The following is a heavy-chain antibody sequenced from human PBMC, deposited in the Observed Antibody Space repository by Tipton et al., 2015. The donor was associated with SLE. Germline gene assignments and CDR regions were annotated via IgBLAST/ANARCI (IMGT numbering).Heavy chain of an antibody. J-gene: IGHJ2*01. D-gene: IGHD3-22*01. CDR1: GFTFNNYA. CDR3: ARVKRVTMIVVVTYWYFDL. V-gene: IGHV3-23*01. Sequence: SLRLSCAASGFTFNNYAMTWVRQDPGTGLEWVSGISGSGDGAFYADSVKGRFTISRDNSKNTLYLQMNSLRAEDTAVYYCARVKRVTMIVVVTYWYFDLWGRGTLVTVSS. CDR2: ISGSGDGA.